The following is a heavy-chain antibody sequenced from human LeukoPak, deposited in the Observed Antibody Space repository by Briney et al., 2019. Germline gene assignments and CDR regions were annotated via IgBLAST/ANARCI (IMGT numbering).Heavy chain of an antibody. J-gene: IGHJ4*02. CDR3: ARQCAITFGGVIVSRYYFDY. V-gene: IGHV1-18*01. CDR2: LSAYNDNT. D-gene: IGHD3-16*02. CDR1: GTTSTSNH. Sequence: ASVKPPSKASGTTSTSNHIRWVRQPTRQALETIRSLSAYNDNTNYAQKLQGRVTMTTDTPTSTAYMELRSLRSDDTAVYYCARQCAITFGGVIVSRYYFDYWGQGTLVTVSS.